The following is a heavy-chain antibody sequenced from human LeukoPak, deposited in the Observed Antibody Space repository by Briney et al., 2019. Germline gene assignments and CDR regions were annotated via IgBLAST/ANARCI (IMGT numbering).Heavy chain of an antibody. J-gene: IGHJ4*02. CDR2: IIPIFGTA. CDR1: GGTFSSYA. Sequence: SVKVSCKASGGTFSSYAISWVRQAPGQGLEWMGGIIPIFGTANYAQKFQGRVTITTDESTSTAYMELSSLRSEDTAVYYCARGRSPNSMVYAISTFDYWGQGTLVTVSS. D-gene: IGHD2-8*01. V-gene: IGHV1-69*05. CDR3: ARGRSPNSMVYAISTFDY.